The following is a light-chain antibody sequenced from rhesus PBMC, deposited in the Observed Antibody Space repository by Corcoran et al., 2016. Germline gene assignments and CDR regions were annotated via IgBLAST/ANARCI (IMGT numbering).Light chain of an antibody. J-gene: IGKJ3*01. Sequence: DIQMTQSPSSLSASVGDRVTITCRASENVNNYLNWYQQKPGKAPKLLIYKASTLQSGGPSRFSGSGSGTDYTFTISSLQSEDFATYYYQQYSSRPFTFGPGTKLDIK. CDR3: QQYSSRPFT. V-gene: IGKV1-74*01. CDR2: KAS. CDR1: ENVNNY.